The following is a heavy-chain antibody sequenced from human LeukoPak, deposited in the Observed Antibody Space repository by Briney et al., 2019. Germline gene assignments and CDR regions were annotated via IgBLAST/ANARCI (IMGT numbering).Heavy chain of an antibody. D-gene: IGHD5-18*01. V-gene: IGHV5-51*01. CDR2: IYPDDSDT. CDR1: EYTFTSFW. J-gene: IGHJ4*02. CDR3: ARLGGDPYGHFDY. Sequence: GESLKISCKGSEYTFTSFWIGWVRQVPGKGLEWMGIIYPDDSDTRYSPSFQGQVTISADKSISTAYLQWSSLEASDTALYYCARLGGDPYGHFDYWGQGTLVTVSS.